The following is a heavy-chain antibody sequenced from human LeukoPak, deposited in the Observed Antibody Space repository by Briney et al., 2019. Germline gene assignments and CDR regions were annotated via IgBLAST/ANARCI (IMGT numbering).Heavy chain of an antibody. CDR1: GHSLSSNSAA. Sequence: SQTLSLTCAISGHSLSSNSAAWTWIRQSPSRGLEWLGSTYYRSKLYNDYAVSVKRRITINPDTSKHQYSLHLICVPPEDTAVYYCARERCSSTSCQRGGWFDPWGQGTLVTVSS. D-gene: IGHD2-2*01. V-gene: IGHV6-1*01. CDR3: ARERCSSTSCQRGGWFDP. CDR2: TYYRSKLYN. J-gene: IGHJ5*02.